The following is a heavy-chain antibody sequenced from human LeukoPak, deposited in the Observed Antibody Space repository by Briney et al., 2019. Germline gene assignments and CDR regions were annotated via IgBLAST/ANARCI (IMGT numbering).Heavy chain of an antibody. CDR2: ISSSGSTI. CDR1: GFTFSSYS. J-gene: IGHJ3*02. D-gene: IGHD4-17*01. V-gene: IGHV3-48*04. Sequence: PGGSLRLSCAASGFTFSSYSMNWVRQAPGKGLEWVSYISSSGSTISYADSVKGRFTISRDNAKNSLYLQMNSLRAEDTAVYFCAREGALTVTKDAFDIWGQGTMVTVSS. CDR3: AREGALTVTKDAFDI.